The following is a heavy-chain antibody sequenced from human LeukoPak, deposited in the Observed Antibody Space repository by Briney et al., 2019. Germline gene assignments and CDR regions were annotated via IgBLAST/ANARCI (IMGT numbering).Heavy chain of an antibody. J-gene: IGHJ6*03. CDR3: ARVPAAIPPYYYYYMDV. Sequence: GASVKVSCKASGYTFTSYGITWVRQAPGQGLEWMGWISAYNGNTNYAQKLQGRVTMTTDTSTSTAYMELRSLRSDDTAVYYCARVPAAIPPYYYYYMDVWGKGTTVTVSS. D-gene: IGHD2-2*02. CDR1: GYTFTSYG. CDR2: ISAYNGNT. V-gene: IGHV1-18*01.